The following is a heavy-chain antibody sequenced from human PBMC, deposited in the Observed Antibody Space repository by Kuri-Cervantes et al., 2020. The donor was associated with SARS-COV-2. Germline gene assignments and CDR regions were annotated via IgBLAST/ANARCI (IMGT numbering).Heavy chain of an antibody. V-gene: IGHV1-46*01. CDR3: ARKDSGSYPNNYYGMDV. Sequence: ASVKVSCKASGYTFTSYYMHWVRQAPGQGLEWMGIINPSGGSTSYAQKLQGRVTMTTDTSTSTAYMELRSLRSDDTAVYYCARKDSGSYPNNYYGMDVWGQGTTVTVSS. D-gene: IGHD1-26*01. J-gene: IGHJ6*02. CDR2: INPSGGST. CDR1: GYTFTSYY.